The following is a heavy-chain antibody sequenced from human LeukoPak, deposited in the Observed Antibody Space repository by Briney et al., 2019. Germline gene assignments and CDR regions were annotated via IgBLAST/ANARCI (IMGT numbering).Heavy chain of an antibody. CDR1: GGSVNSGSYY. J-gene: IGHJ4*02. CDR2: IYYSGST. Sequence: PSETLSLTCTVSGGSVNSGSYYWTWIRQPPGKGLEWIGYIYYSGSTSYNPSLKSRVTISVDTSKNQFSLKLSSVTAADTAVYYCARGSRGYSYGWGQGTLVTVSS. D-gene: IGHD5-18*01. CDR3: ARGSRGYSYG. V-gene: IGHV4-61*01.